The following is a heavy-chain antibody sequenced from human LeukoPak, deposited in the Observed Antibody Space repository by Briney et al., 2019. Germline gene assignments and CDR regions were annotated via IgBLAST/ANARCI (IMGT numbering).Heavy chain of an antibody. CDR1: GGTFSSYA. CDR2: ISAYNGNT. CDR3: ARDLAYNYGDPHYFDY. D-gene: IGHD5-24*01. V-gene: IGHV1-18*01. Sequence: ASVKVSCKASGGTFSSYAISWVRQAPGQGLEWMGWISAYNGNTNYAQKLQGRVTMTTDTSTSTAYMDLRSLRSDDSAVYYCARDLAYNYGDPHYFDYWGQGTLVTVSS. J-gene: IGHJ4*02.